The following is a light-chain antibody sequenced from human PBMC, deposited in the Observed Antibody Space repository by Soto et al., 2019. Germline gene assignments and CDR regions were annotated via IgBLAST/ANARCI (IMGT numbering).Light chain of an antibody. J-gene: IGLJ2*01. Sequence: QSALTQPASVSGSPGQSITISCTGTSSDVSAYKYVSWYQQYPGKAPKLMIYEVSNRPSGVSNRFSGSKSGNTASLTISGLQAEDEADYYCSSYTSISTLIFGGGTKVTVL. V-gene: IGLV2-14*01. CDR3: SSYTSISTLI. CDR1: SSDVSAYKY. CDR2: EVS.